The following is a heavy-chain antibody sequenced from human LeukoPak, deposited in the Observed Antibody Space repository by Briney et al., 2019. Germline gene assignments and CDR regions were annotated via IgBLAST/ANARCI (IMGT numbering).Heavy chain of an antibody. CDR2: IYYSGST. D-gene: IGHD6-13*01. CDR3: ASAPSHSSSWYYYYYMDV. CDR1: GGSISSYY. Sequence: PSETLSLTCTVSGGSISSYYWSWIRQPPGKGREWIGYIYYSGSTNYNPSLKSRVTISVDTSKNQFSLKLSSVTAADTAVYYCASAPSHSSSWYYYYYMDVWGKGTTVTVSS. V-gene: IGHV4-59*01. J-gene: IGHJ6*03.